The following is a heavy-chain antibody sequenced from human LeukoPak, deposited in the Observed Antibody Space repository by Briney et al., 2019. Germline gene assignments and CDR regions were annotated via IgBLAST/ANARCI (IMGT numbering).Heavy chain of an antibody. Sequence: PGGFLRLSCAASGFTVSSDYMSWVRQAPGKGLEWVSVIYSGGSTYYADSVKGRFTISGDKSKNTVYLQMNSLRFEDTAMYYCARNWFDPWGQGTLVTVSS. CDR1: GFTVSSDY. V-gene: IGHV3-53*05. CDR2: IYSGGST. CDR3: ARNWFDP. J-gene: IGHJ5*02.